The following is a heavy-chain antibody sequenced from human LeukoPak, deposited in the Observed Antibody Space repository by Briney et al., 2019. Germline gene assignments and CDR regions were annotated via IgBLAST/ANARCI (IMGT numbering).Heavy chain of an antibody. CDR2: FKSKTEGGTT. CDR3: TTDMGCSGTGCYS. J-gene: IGHJ4*02. V-gene: IGHV3-15*01. Sequence: GGSLSLSCPPSGPTLRKPWWTWFAQPQGKGREGLGRFKSKTEGGTTEYAAPVKGRFTISRDDSKTTVYLQINSLKTDDTGVYYCTTDMGCSGTGCYSWGQGTLVTVSS. CDR1: GPTLRKPW. D-gene: IGHD2-15*01.